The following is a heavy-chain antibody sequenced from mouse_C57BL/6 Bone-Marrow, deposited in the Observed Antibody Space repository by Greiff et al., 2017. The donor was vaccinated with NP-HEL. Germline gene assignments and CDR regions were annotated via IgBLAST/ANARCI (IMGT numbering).Heavy chain of an antibody. J-gene: IGHJ3*01. CDR3: ARGAL. D-gene: IGHD3-1*01. Sequence: QVQLKESGAELVKPGASVKISCKASGYAFSNYWMNWVKQRPGKGLEWIGQIYPGDGDTNYNEKFKDKATLTADKSSSTAYMQLSRLTSEGSAFYFCARGALGGQGKRVTVSA. CDR2: IYPGDGDT. CDR1: GYAFSNYW. V-gene: IGHV1-80*01.